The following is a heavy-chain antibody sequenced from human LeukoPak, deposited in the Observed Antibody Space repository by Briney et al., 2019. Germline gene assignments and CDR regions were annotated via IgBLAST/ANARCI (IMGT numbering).Heavy chain of an antibody. CDR3: AKGWFGETLHGPHDY. V-gene: IGHV3-23*01. D-gene: IGHD3-10*01. J-gene: IGHJ4*02. CDR2: VSASGSLT. Sequence: GGSMRPSCAASEITFSSYAMSWVRQAPGKGLEWVSSVSASGSLTYYADSVKGRFTISRDNSKSILFLQMNSLTVEDTAVYFWAKGWFGETLHGPHDYWGQGPLVTVSS. CDR1: EITFSSYA.